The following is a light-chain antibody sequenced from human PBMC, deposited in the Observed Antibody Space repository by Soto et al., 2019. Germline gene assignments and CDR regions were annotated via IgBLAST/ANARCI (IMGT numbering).Light chain of an antibody. Sequence: EIVLTQSPATLSLSPGERATLSCRASQSVSSYLAWYQQKPGQAPRLLIYDASNRATGIPARFSGSGSGTDVTLTSSSLEPEDFAGYYCQQRSNWYTFGQGTKLEIK. CDR1: QSVSSY. CDR3: QQRSNWYT. J-gene: IGKJ2*01. V-gene: IGKV3-11*01. CDR2: DAS.